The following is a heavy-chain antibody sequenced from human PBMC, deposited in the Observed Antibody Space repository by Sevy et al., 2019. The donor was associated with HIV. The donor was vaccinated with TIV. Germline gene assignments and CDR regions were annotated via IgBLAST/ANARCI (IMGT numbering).Heavy chain of an antibody. J-gene: IGHJ4*02. D-gene: IGHD1-26*01. Sequence: GGSLRLSCAASGFTFSIYDMHWVRQATGKGLEWVSAINTVGDTYYPGSVKGRFTISRENAKNSLYLQMNILRAGDTAVYYCARGALSGSYGGPLDYWGQGTLVTVSS. CDR3: ARGALSGSYGGPLDY. V-gene: IGHV3-13*01. CDR2: INTVGDT. CDR1: GFTFSIYD.